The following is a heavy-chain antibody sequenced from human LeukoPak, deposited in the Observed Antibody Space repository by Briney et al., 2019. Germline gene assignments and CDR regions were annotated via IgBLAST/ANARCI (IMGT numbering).Heavy chain of an antibody. D-gene: IGHD3-10*01. CDR2: IISNGGST. V-gene: IGHV3-64D*09. Sequence: GGSLRLSCAASGFTFSSYGMHWVRQAPGKGLEYVSAIISNGGSTYYADSVKGRFTISRDNSKNTLYLQMSSLRAEDTAVYYCVKEGGRVHYGSGGYFDYWGQGTLVTVSS. CDR3: VKEGGRVHYGSGGYFDY. CDR1: GFTFSSYG. J-gene: IGHJ4*02.